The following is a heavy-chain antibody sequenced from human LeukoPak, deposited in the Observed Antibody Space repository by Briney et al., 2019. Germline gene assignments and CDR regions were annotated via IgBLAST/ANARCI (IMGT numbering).Heavy chain of an antibody. V-gene: IGHV4-4*09. CDR3: ARLRVSGSYLYYFDY. CDR2: ILTSGTT. CDR1: NGSISSHH. D-gene: IGHD1-26*01. J-gene: IGHJ4*02. Sequence: PSETLSLTCTVSNGSISSHHWSWVRQPPGKGLEWIGYILTSGTTNYNPSLKSRLTISVDTSKNQFTLKLSSVTAADTAVYYCARLRVSGSYLYYFDYWGQGTLVTVSS.